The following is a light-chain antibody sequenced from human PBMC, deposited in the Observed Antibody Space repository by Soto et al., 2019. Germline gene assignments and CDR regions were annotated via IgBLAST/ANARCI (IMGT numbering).Light chain of an antibody. CDR1: SSNIGNNA. J-gene: IGLJ2*01. CDR2: YDD. CDR3: TAWDDRLNGRV. V-gene: IGLV1-36*01. Sequence: QAVVTQPPSVSEAPRQRVTISCSGSSSNIGNNAVNWYQQLPGKAPKLLIYYDDLLPSGVSDRFSGSKSGTSASLAISGLQSDDEADYYCTAWDDRLNGRVFGGGTQLTVL.